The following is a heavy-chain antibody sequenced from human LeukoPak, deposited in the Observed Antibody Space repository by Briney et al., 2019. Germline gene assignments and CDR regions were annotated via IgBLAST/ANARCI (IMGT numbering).Heavy chain of an antibody. CDR3: AREGMVRGVIKGYYYYGMDV. Sequence: SQTLSLTCTDSGGSISSGSYYWSWIRQPAGKGLESIGRIYTSGTTNYNPSPKSRVTISVDSSKNQFSLKLSSVTAADTAVYYCAREGMVRGVIKGYYYYGMDVWGQGTTVTVSS. CDR2: IYTSGTT. CDR1: GGSISSGSYY. V-gene: IGHV4-61*02. J-gene: IGHJ6*02. D-gene: IGHD3-10*01.